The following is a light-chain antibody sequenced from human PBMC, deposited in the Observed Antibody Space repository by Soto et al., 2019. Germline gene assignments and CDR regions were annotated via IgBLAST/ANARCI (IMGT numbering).Light chain of an antibody. J-gene: IGKJ4*01. CDR2: DVS. Sequence: DIAMTQTPLSRSVTPGQPASIYCKSSRSPLHSDGKTQLYWFLXKQGQPPHLXVYDVSSRFSGVPDRFSGSGSGTDFTMKISRVEAEDVGVYYGMQGKQLPLTFGQGTKVDIK. V-gene: IGKV2-29*03. CDR1: RSPLHSDGKTQ. CDR3: MQGKQLPLT.